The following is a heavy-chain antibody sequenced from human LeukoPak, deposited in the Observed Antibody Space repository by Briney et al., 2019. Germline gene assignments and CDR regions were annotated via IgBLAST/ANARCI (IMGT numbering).Heavy chain of an antibody. Sequence: GGSLRLSCAASGFTFSSYEMNWVRQAPGKGLEWVSYISSSGSTIYYADSVKGRFTISRDNSKNTLSLQMNSLRAEDTAVYYCAKDDGYNTYNQYDYWGQGTLVTVSS. J-gene: IGHJ4*02. CDR1: GFTFSSYE. CDR3: AKDDGYNTYNQYDY. V-gene: IGHV3-48*03. D-gene: IGHD5-24*01. CDR2: ISSSGSTI.